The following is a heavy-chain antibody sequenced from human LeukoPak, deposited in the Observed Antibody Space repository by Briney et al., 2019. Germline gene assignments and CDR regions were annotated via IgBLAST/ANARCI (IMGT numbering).Heavy chain of an antibody. CDR1: GFTFSSHW. CDR3: ARDLSMYDILTGYPDY. J-gene: IGHJ4*02. V-gene: IGHV3-7*01. CDR2: IKQDGSDK. D-gene: IGHD3-9*01. Sequence: GGSLRLSCAASGFTFSSHWMNWVRQAPGKGLEWVAKIKQDGSDKYYVDSVKGRFTIARDNAKNSLFLQMNSLRAEDTAVYYCARDLSMYDILTGYPDYWGQGTLVTVSS.